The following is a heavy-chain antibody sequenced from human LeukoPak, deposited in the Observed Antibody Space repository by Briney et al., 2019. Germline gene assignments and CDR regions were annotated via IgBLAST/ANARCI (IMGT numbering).Heavy chain of an antibody. CDR3: ATGYYGSGSYDC. CDR1: GYTFTSYD. Sequence: GASVKVSCKASGYTFTSYDINWVRQATGQGLEWMGWMNPNSGNTGYAQKFQGRVTMTEDTSTDTAYMELSSLRSEDTAVYYCATGYYGSGSYDCWGQGTLVTVSS. D-gene: IGHD3-10*01. V-gene: IGHV1-8*01. CDR2: MNPNSGNT. J-gene: IGHJ4*02.